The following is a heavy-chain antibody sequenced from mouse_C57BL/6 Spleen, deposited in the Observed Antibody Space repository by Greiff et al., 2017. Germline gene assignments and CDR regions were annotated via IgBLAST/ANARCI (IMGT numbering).Heavy chain of an antibody. J-gene: IGHJ4*01. Sequence: QVQLQQPGTELVKPGASVKLSCKASGYTFTSYWMHWVKQRPGQGLEWIGNINPSNGGTNYNETFKSKATLTVDKSSSTAYMQLSSLTSEDSAVYYCARSGGYYPYYYAMDYWGQGTSVTVSS. D-gene: IGHD2-3*01. CDR2: INPSNGGT. V-gene: IGHV1-53*01. CDR3: ARSGGYYPYYYAMDY. CDR1: GYTFTSYW.